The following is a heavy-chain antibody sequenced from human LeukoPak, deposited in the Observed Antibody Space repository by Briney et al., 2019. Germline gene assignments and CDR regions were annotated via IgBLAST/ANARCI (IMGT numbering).Heavy chain of an antibody. Sequence: SETLSLTCAVYGGSFSGYYWSWIRQPPGKGLEWIGEINHSGSTNYNPSLKSRVTISVDTSKNQFSLKLSSVTAADTAVYYCAGQWWPFDYWGRGTLVTVSS. CDR1: GGSFSGYY. D-gene: IGHD2-15*01. CDR2: INHSGST. J-gene: IGHJ4*02. V-gene: IGHV4-34*01. CDR3: AGQWWPFDY.